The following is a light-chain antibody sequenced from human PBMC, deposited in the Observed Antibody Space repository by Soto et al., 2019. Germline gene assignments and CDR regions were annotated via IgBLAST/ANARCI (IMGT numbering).Light chain of an antibody. J-gene: IGKJ1*01. CDR2: KAS. Sequence: DIQMTQSPSTLYGSVGDRVTITCRASQTISSWLAWYQQKPGKAPKLLIYKASTLKSGVPSRFNGSGSGTEFTLTISSLQPDDFATYYCQHYNSYSEAFGQGNKVELK. V-gene: IGKV1-5*03. CDR3: QHYNSYSEA. CDR1: QTISSW.